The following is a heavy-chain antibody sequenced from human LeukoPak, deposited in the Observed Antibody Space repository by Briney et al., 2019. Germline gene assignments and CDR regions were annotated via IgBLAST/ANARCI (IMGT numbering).Heavy chain of an antibody. V-gene: IGHV3-23*01. CDR2: ISASGGST. CDR3: ARDSGYSYADDY. Sequence: PGGSLRLSCAASGFTFSSYAMSWVRQAPGKGLEWVSAISASGGSTFYADSVKGRFTISRDNSKNTLYLQMSSLRDEDTAVYYCARDSGYSYADDYWGQGTLVTVSS. D-gene: IGHD5-18*01. J-gene: IGHJ4*02. CDR1: GFTFSSYA.